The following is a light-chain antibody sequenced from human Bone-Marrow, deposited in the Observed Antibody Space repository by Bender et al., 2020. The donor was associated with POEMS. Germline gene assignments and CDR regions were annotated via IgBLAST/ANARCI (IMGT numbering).Light chain of an antibody. CDR1: SSDIGAYNH. V-gene: IGLV2-14*01. J-gene: IGLJ2*01. Sequence: QSTLTQPASVSASPGQSITISCTGTSSDIGAYNHVAWYQQHPGKAPKALIYEVTNRPSGVSDRFSGSKSGNTAYLTISGLQPEDEATYYCCSFATTDTVDVVFGGGTRLTVL. CDR3: CSFATTDTVDVV. CDR2: EVT.